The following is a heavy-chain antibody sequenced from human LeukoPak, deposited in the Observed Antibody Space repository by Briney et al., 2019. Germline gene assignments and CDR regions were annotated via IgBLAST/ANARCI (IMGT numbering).Heavy chain of an antibody. V-gene: IGHV3-30*04. CDR3: ARDSAWKAVASYYFDY. D-gene: IGHD6-19*01. Sequence: PGRSLRLSCAASGFTFSSYAMHWVRQAPGKGLEWVAVISYDGSNKYYADSVKGRFTISRDNSKNTLYLQMNSLRAEDTAVYYCARDSAWKAVASYYFDYWGQGTLVTVSS. CDR1: GFTFSSYA. CDR2: ISYDGSNK. J-gene: IGHJ4*02.